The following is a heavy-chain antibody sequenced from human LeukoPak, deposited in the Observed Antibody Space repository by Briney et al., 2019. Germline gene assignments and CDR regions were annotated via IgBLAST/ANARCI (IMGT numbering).Heavy chain of an antibody. J-gene: IGHJ4*02. CDR1: GFTFSDCY. V-gene: IGHV3-11*01. Sequence: GGSLRLSCAASGFTFSDCYMSWIRQAPGKGLEWVSYISSSGSTIYYADSVKGRFTISRDNAKNSLYLQMDSLRAEDTAVYYCARDSAAMGLFDHWGQGTLVTVSS. D-gene: IGHD5-18*01. CDR3: ARDSAAMGLFDH. CDR2: ISSSGSTI.